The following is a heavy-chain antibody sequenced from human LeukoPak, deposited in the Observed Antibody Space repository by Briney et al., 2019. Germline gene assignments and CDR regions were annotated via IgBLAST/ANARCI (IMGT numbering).Heavy chain of an antibody. CDR1: GYTFISYG. V-gene: IGHV1-18*01. Sequence: ASVKVSCKASGYTFISYGISWVRQAPGRGLEWMGWISAYNGNTNYAQKFQGRVTMTTDTSTSTAYMELRSLRSDDTAVYYCARDPNYYGSGSYYFNWFDPWGQGTLVTVSS. CDR3: ARDPNYYGSGSYYFNWFDP. D-gene: IGHD3-10*01. J-gene: IGHJ5*02. CDR2: ISAYNGNT.